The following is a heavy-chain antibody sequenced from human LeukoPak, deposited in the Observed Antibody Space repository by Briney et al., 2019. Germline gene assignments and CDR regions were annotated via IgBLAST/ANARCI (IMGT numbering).Heavy chain of an antibody. V-gene: IGHV4-31*03. CDR2: IYYSWST. Sequence: PSETLSLTCTVSGGSIRSGGYYWSWIRQHPGKGLEWIRYIYYSWSTYYNPSLKSRVTISVDTSKNQFSLKLSSVTAADTAVYYCARGDYYDRIDYWGQGTLVTVSS. J-gene: IGHJ4*02. D-gene: IGHD3-22*01. CDR3: ARGDYYDRIDY. CDR1: GGSIRSGGYY.